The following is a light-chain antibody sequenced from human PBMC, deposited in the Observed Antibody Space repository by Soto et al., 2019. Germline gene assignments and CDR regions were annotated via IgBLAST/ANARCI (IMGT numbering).Light chain of an antibody. V-gene: IGLV1-51*01. J-gene: IGLJ2*01. Sequence: QSVLTQPPSMSAAPGQTVTITCSGSSSNVGNNFVSWYQQLPGTAPKLLIFDNSQRPSGIPDRFFGSKSGTSATLAITGPQTGDEAVYYCGTWDTKLNAVVCGGGTKLTVL. CDR2: DNS. CDR1: SSNVGNNF. CDR3: GTWDTKLNAVV.